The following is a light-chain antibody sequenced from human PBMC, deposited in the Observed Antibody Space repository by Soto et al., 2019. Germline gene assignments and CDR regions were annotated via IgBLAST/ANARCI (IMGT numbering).Light chain of an antibody. CDR3: QQYGSSPQT. J-gene: IGKJ1*01. CDR1: QSVTASF. V-gene: IGKV3-20*01. Sequence: EIVLTQSPGTLSLSPGERATLSCRASQSVTASFLAWYQQKPGQAPRLLIYGASTRATGIPARFSGSGSGTDFTLTISSLEPEDFALYYCQQYGSSPQTFGQGTKVEIK. CDR2: GAS.